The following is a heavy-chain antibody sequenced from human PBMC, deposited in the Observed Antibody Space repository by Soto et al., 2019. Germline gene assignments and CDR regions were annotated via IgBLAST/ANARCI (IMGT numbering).Heavy chain of an antibody. Sequence: GSLRLSCGASGFTFSTYNMHWVRQGPGKGLVWVSRINSDGSSTRYADSVKGRFTISRDNAKNTLYLQMNSLRVEDTAVYYCAYSSAPFDYWGQGTLVTVSS. V-gene: IGHV3-74*01. CDR3: AYSSAPFDY. D-gene: IGHD6-25*01. J-gene: IGHJ4*02. CDR2: INSDGSST. CDR1: GFTFSTYN.